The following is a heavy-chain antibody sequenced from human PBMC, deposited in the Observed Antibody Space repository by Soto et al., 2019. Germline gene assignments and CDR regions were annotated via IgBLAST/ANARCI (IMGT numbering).Heavy chain of an antibody. CDR3: ASSFSDSSGYYLLSDYYYGMDV. Sequence: SVKVSCKASGYTFTSYGISWVRQAPGQGLEWMGGIIPIFGTANYAQKFQGRATITADESTSTAYMELSSLRSEDTAVYYCASSFSDSSGYYLLSDYYYGMDVWGQGTTVTVS. CDR1: GYTFTSYG. D-gene: IGHD3-22*01. J-gene: IGHJ6*02. V-gene: IGHV1-69*13. CDR2: IIPIFGTA.